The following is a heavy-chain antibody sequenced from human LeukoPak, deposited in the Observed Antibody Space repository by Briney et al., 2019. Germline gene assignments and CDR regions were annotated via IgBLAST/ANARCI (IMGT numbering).Heavy chain of an antibody. D-gene: IGHD6-13*01. Sequence: PGGSLRLSCAASGFTFSSYAMHWVRQAPGKGLEWVAVISYDGSNKYYADAVKGRFTISRDNSKSTLYLQMTSLRVDDTAVYYCAKRATAGGFDSWGQGTLVTVSS. CDR1: GFTFSSYA. CDR2: ISYDGSNK. CDR3: AKRATAGGFDS. V-gene: IGHV3-30*04. J-gene: IGHJ4*02.